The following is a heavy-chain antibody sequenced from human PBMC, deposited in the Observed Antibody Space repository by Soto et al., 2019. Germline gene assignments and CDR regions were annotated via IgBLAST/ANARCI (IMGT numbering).Heavy chain of an antibody. J-gene: IGHJ4*02. V-gene: IGHV1-3*04. Sequence: SVKVSCKTSGYTFTYYALHWVRQAPVQGLEWMGWINTGNGKTKYSQNFQGRLTITRDTSATTLYMELSSLRSEDTTVYYCVRFSGIPVWGQGTLVTVSS. CDR3: VRFSGIPV. CDR1: GYTFTYYA. CDR2: INTGNGKT. D-gene: IGHD1-1*01.